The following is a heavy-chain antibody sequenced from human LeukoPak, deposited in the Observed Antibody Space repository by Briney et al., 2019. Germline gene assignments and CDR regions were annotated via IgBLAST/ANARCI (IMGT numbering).Heavy chain of an antibody. J-gene: IGHJ4*02. CDR3: AQTLRYFDRYRD. D-gene: IGHD3-9*01. CDR2: ISGSGGST. V-gene: IGHV3-23*01. Sequence: PGGSLRLSCAASGFTFSSYAMSWVRQAPGKGLEWVSAISGSGGSTYYADSVKGRFTISRDNSKNTLYLQMNSLRAEDTAVYYCAQTLRYFDRYRDWGQGTLVTVSS. CDR1: GFTFSSYA.